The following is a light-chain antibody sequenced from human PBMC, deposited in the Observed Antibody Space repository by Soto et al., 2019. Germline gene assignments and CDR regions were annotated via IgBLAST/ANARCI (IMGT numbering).Light chain of an antibody. CDR1: SSDVGGYNY. CDR2: EVS. Sequence: QSALTQPASGSGSPGQSSTISCTGTSSDVGGYNYVSWYQQHPGKAPKLMIYEVSNRPSGVSNRFSGSKSGNTASLTISGLQAEDEADYYCSSYTVFGGGTKLTVL. J-gene: IGLJ2*01. CDR3: SSYTV. V-gene: IGLV2-14*01.